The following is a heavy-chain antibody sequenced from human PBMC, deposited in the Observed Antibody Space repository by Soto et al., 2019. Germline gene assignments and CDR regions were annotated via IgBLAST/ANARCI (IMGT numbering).Heavy chain of an antibody. D-gene: IGHD4-17*01. V-gene: IGHV1-46*02. Sequence: QVQLVQSGPEVRKPGASVRLSCATSGYNFNQYYIHWVRQAPGQGLEWMGIINLRGGTTEYAHKSRGRVPVTGDTSTRTAYMELSSLRSEDTAVYFCARGPDDSDVPRWDHWGQGTLITVST. CDR3: ARGPDDSDVPRWDH. CDR2: INLRGGTT. J-gene: IGHJ4*02. CDR1: GYNFNQYY.